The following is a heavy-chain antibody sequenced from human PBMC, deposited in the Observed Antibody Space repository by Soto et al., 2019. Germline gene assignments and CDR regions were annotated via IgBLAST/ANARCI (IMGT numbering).Heavy chain of an antibody. CDR3: ARHRGIYYDSSGSAFDI. D-gene: IGHD3-22*01. J-gene: IGHJ3*02. V-gene: IGHV5-51*01. CDR2: IYPGDSDT. Sequence: GESLKISCKGSGYSFTSYWIGWLRQMPGKGLEWMGIIYPGDSDTRYSPSFQGQVTISADKSISTAYLQWSSLKASDTAMYYCARHRGIYYDSSGSAFDIWGQGTMVTVSS. CDR1: GYSFTSYW.